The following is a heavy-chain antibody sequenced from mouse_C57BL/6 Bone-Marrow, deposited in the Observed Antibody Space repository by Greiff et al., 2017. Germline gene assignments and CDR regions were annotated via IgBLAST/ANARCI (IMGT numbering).Heavy chain of an antibody. CDR2: INPRNGGT. Sequence: VQLQQPGTELVKPGASVKLSCKASGYTFTSYWMHWVKQRPGQGLEWIGNINPRNGGTNYNEKFKSKATLTVDKSSSTAYMQLSSLKSEDSAVYYRARSGGSRYFDVWGTGTTVTVSS. CDR1: GYTFTSYW. V-gene: IGHV1-53*01. J-gene: IGHJ1*03. CDR3: ARSGGSRYFDV. D-gene: IGHD1-1*01.